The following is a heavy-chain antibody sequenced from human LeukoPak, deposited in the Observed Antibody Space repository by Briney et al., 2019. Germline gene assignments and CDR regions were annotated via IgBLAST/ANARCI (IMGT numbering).Heavy chain of an antibody. CDR1: GYTFTSYG. V-gene: IGHV1-18*01. CDR2: ISAYNGNT. D-gene: IGHD3-9*01. J-gene: IGHJ4*02. CDR3: ARDLDDILTGYYLGGKAVKRGGDY. Sequence: ASVKVSCKASGYTFTSYGISWVRQAPGQGLEWMGWISAYNGNTNYAQKLQGRVTMTTDTSTSTAYMELRSLRSDDTAVYYCARDLDDILTGYYLGGKAVKRGGDYWGQGTLVTVSS.